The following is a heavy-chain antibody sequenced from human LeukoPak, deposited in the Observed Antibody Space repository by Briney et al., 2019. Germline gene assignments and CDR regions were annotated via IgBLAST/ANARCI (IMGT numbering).Heavy chain of an antibody. CDR1: GYTFTSYA. V-gene: IGHV1-46*01. J-gene: IGHJ4*02. Sequence: GASVKVSCKTSGYTFTSYAVSWVRQAPGQGLEWMGIINPSGGSTNYAQKFQGRVTMTRDTSTSTVYMELSSLRSEDTAVYYCARVRSCGGDCYYFDYWGQGTLVTVSS. CDR2: INPSGGST. D-gene: IGHD2-21*02. CDR3: ARVRSCGGDCYYFDY.